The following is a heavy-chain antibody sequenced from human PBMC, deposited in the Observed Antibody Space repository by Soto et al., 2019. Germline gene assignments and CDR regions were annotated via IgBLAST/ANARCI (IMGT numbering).Heavy chain of an antibody. D-gene: IGHD6-19*01. CDR2: IIPIFGTA. CDR3: ARNFDGAVAGTGAFGMDV. V-gene: IGHV1-69*13. Sequence: GASAKVSCKASGGTFSSYAISWVRQAPGPGLEWMGGIIPIFGTANYAQKFQGRVTITADESTSTAYMELSSLRSEDTAVYYWARNFDGAVAGTGAFGMDVWGRGTTVTVSS. CDR1: GGTFSSYA. J-gene: IGHJ6*02.